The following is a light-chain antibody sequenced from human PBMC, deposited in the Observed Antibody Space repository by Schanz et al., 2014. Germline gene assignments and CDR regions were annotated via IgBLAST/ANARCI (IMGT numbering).Light chain of an antibody. Sequence: QSALTQPPSASGSPGQSVTISCTGSSSDIGGYNSVSWYQQFPGKAPKLMIYEVSKRPSGVPDRFSGSKSGNTASLTVSGLQAEDEADYYCCSYAASDTYVFGTGTKLTVL. CDR1: SSDIGGYNS. CDR3: CSYAASDTYV. V-gene: IGLV2-8*01. J-gene: IGLJ1*01. CDR2: EVS.